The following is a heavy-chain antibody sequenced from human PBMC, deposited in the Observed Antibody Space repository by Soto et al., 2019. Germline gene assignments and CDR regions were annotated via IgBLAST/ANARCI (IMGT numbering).Heavy chain of an antibody. CDR3: ASQYARASDI. D-gene: IGHD2-2*01. Sequence: QVQLQESGPGLVKPSGTLSLTCAVSGGSISSSNWWSWVRQPLGKGLEWIGEIYHSGSTNDNPSLKSRVTICVNKFRYQFSLTLTSVTAADTAVSYYASQYARASDIWGQETMVIVSS. CDR2: IYHSGST. V-gene: IGHV4-4*02. J-gene: IGHJ3*02. CDR1: GGSISSSNW.